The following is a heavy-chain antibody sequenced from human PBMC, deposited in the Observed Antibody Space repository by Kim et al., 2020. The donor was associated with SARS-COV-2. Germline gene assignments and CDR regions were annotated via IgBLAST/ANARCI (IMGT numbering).Heavy chain of an antibody. CDR2: IGVNAGTT. CDR3: TNVDTTRDLESPEDYYYYGMAV. Sequence: GGSLRLSCVDSGFTFSNNAMSWVRQAPGKGLEWVSAIGVNAGTTFYAESVKGRFTISRDNSKNTLYLQMNSLRLEDTAVYYCTNVDTTRDLESPEDYYYYGMAVWGQGTTVTVSS. V-gene: IGHV3-23*01. D-gene: IGHD2-2*01. J-gene: IGHJ6*02. CDR1: GFTFSNNA.